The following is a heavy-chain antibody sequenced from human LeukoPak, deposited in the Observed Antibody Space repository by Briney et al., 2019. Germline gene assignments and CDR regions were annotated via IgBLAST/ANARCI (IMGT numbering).Heavy chain of an antibody. D-gene: IGHD2-2*01. CDR2: KYYSGSA. V-gene: IGHV4-31*03. CDR3: ATPYCSSISCLDVFNI. CDR1: GVSISDGRYY. Sequence: PSQTLSLTCSVSGVSISDGRYYWTWIRQHPGRGLEWIGYKYYSGSAKYNPSLKSRLTISVDTSKNQFSLQVSPVTAADTAMYYCATPYCSSISCLDVFNIWGQGTMVTVS. J-gene: IGHJ3*02.